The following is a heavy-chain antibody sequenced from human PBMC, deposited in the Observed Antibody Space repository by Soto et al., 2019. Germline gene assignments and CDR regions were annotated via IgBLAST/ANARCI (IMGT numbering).Heavy chain of an antibody. J-gene: IGHJ6*02. D-gene: IGHD2-21*01. Sequence: SVKVSCKASGSGFIRSGIQWVRQAHGQRLEWIGWIVVASGQTNYAQNFRGRVAITRDTSTATAYIELTGLTSEDTAVYFCSADRRDIGGGWCVWGQGTTVTVSS. CDR1: GSGFIRSG. V-gene: IGHV1-58*02. CDR2: IVVASGQT. CDR3: SADRRDIGGGWCV.